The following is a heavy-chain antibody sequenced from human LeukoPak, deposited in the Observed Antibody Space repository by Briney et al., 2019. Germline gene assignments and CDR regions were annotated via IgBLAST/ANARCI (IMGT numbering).Heavy chain of an antibody. CDR1: GFTFGNFW. CDR2: MKGDGSHI. V-gene: IGHV3-7*01. Sequence: GGSLRLSCAASGFTFGNFWMSWVRQALGRGLQWVASMKGDGSHIYYVDSVKGRFTISRDNARNSLYLQMNSLRAEDTAVYYCARLFGGVTTFDYWGQGALVTVSS. CDR3: ARLFGGVTTFDY. J-gene: IGHJ4*02. D-gene: IGHD2-8*02.